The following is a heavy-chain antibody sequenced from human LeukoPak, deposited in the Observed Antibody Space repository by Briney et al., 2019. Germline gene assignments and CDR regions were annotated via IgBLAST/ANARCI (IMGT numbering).Heavy chain of an antibody. CDR1: GGTFSSYA. CDR3: ARDYSAVAGDY. CDR2: IIPIFGTA. J-gene: IGHJ4*02. Sequence: ASVKVSCRASGGTFSSYAISWVRQAPGQGLEWMGRIIPIFGTANYAQKFQGRVTITTDEPTSTAYMELSSLRSEDTAVYYCARDYSAVAGDYWGQGTLVTVSS. D-gene: IGHD6-19*01. V-gene: IGHV1-69*05.